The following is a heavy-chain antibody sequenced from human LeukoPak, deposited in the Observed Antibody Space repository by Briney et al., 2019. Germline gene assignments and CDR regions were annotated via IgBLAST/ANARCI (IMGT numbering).Heavy chain of an antibody. D-gene: IGHD4-11*01. Sequence: GASVKVSCKVSGYTLTELSMHWVRQAPGKGLEWMGGFDPEDGETIYAQKFQGRVTMTEDTSTGTAYMELSSLRSEDTAVYYCATVVLTTTYYFDYWGQGTLVTVSS. V-gene: IGHV1-24*01. CDR2: FDPEDGET. CDR3: ATVVLTTTYYFDY. CDR1: GYTLTELS. J-gene: IGHJ4*02.